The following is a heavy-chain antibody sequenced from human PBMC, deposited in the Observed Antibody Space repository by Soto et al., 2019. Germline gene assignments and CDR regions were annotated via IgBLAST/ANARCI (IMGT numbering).Heavy chain of an antibody. D-gene: IGHD3-22*01. J-gene: IGHJ6*02. V-gene: IGHV4-59*08. CDR2: IYYRGNT. CDR3: ARVVDYYDPYYYYGMDV. Sequence: SETLSLTCSVFGGSMSPYYWSWIRQSPGKGLEWIANIYYRGNTNYNPSLESRVTISIDTSKNQFSLKLNSLTAADTAVYYCARVVDYYDPYYYYGMDVWGQGTTVTVSS. CDR1: GGSMSPYY.